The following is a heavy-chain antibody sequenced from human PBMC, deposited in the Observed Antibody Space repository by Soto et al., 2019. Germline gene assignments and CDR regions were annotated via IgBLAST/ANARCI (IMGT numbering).Heavy chain of an antibody. D-gene: IGHD2-15*01. Sequence: ASVKVSCKASGYTFTSYGISWVRQAPGQGLEWMGWISAYNGNTNYAQKLQGRVTMTTDTSTSTACMELRSLRSDDTAVYYCASLGYCSGGSCSGRWFDPWGQGTLVTVSS. CDR3: ASLGYCSGGSCSGRWFDP. J-gene: IGHJ5*02. CDR2: ISAYNGNT. CDR1: GYTFTSYG. V-gene: IGHV1-18*01.